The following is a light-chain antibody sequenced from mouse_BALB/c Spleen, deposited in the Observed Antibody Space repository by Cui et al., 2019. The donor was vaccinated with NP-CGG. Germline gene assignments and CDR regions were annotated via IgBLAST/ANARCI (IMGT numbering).Light chain of an antibody. V-gene: IGLV1*01. CDR2: GTN. CDR3: ALWYSNHWV. Sequence: QPFVTQDSAPPTSPGETVTLTCRSSTGAVTTSNYANWVQEKPDHLFTGLIGGTNNRAPGVPARFSGSLIGDKAALTITGAQTEDEAIYFCALWYSNHWVFGGGTKLTVL. J-gene: IGLJ1*01. CDR1: TGAVTTSNY.